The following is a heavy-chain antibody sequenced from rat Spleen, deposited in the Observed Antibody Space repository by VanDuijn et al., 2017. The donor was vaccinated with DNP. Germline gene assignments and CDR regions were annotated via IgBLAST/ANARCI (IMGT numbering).Heavy chain of an antibody. D-gene: IGHD1-12*02. CDR2: IGATGSRT. CDR3: ARVGDLHDGGDGDVLDV. J-gene: IGHJ4*01. V-gene: IGHV5-7*01. Sequence: EVQLVESGGGLVQPGRSLKLSCAASGFSFRNYYMAWVRQAPKKGLEWVATIGATGSRTHYPDSVKGRFTISRDNAKSTLYLQMDSLRSEDTATYYCARVGDLHDGGDGDVLDVWGQGTSVTVSS. CDR1: GFSFRNYY.